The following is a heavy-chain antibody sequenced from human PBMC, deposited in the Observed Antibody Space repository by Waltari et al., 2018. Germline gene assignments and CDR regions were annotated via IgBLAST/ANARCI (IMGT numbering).Heavy chain of an antibody. CDR2: INAGNGNT. CDR3: ARQSVRGVPERVLDY. J-gene: IGHJ4*02. Sequence: QVQLVQSGAEVKKPGASVKVSCKASGYTFTSYAMHWVRQAPGQRLEWMGWINAGNGNTKYSQKFQGRVTITRDTSASTAYMELSSLRSEDTAVYYCARQSVRGVPERVLDYWGQGTLVTVSS. V-gene: IGHV1-3*01. CDR1: GYTFTSYA. D-gene: IGHD3-10*01.